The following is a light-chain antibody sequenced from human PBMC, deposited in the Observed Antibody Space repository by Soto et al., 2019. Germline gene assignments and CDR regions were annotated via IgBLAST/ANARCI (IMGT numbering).Light chain of an antibody. CDR2: WAS. CDR3: QKYYSTPPT. J-gene: IGKJ3*01. Sequence: DIVMTQSPDSLAVSLGERATINCKSSQSVVYSSNNKNYLAWYQQKPGQPPKLLIYWASTRESGVHDRFRGSGSGTDFTLTISSLQAEDVALYYCQKYYSTPPTFGPGTKVDIK. CDR1: QSVVYSSNNKNY. V-gene: IGKV4-1*01.